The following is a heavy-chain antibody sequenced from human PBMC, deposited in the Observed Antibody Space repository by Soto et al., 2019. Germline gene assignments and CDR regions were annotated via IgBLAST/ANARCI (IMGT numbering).Heavy chain of an antibody. V-gene: IGHV4-59*01. J-gene: IGHJ4*02. CDR1: GGSISSYY. CDR3: ARETYYYDSSGSGTPYFDY. CDR2: IYYSGST. Sequence: SETLSLTCTVSGGSISSYYWSWIRQPPGKGLEWIGYIYYSGSTNYNPSLKSRVTISVDTSKNQFSLKLSSVTAADTAVYYCARETYYYDSSGSGTPYFDYWGQGTLVTVS. D-gene: IGHD3-22*01.